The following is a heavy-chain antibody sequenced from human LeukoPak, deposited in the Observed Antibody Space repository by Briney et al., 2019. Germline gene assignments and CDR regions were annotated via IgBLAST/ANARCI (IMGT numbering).Heavy chain of an antibody. V-gene: IGHV3-49*04. CDR1: GFTFGDHA. CDR3: TRGPTQQWVYYGMDV. Sequence: GRSLRLSCTTSGFTFGDHAMSWVRQAPGKGLEWVGFIRSKAYGGTTGHAASVKGRFTISRDDSKSIAYLQMNSLKTEDTAVYYCTRGPTQQWVYYGMDVWGQGTTVIVSS. CDR2: IRSKAYGGTT. J-gene: IGHJ6*02. D-gene: IGHD1-1*01.